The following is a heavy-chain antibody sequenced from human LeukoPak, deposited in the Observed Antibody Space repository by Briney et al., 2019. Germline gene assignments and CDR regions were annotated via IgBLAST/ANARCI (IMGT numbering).Heavy chain of an antibody. Sequence: ASVKVSCEASGGTFSSYAISWVRQAPGQGLEWMGGIIPIFGTANYAQKFQGRVTITADESTSTAYMELSSLRSEDTAVYYCARALYGDYFEVDPWGQGTLVTVSS. V-gene: IGHV1-69*13. D-gene: IGHD4-17*01. CDR3: ARALYGDYFEVDP. CDR1: GGTFSSYA. J-gene: IGHJ5*02. CDR2: IIPIFGTA.